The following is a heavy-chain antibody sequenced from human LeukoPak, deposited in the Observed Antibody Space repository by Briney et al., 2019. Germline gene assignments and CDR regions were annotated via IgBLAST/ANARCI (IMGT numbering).Heavy chain of an antibody. D-gene: IGHD3-22*01. CDR1: GGSISSYY. V-gene: IGHV4-59*01. Sequence: SETLSLTCTVSGGSISSYYWSWIRQPPGKGLEWIGYIYYSGSTNYNPSLKSRVTISVDTSKSQFSLKLSSVTAADTAVCYCAGYDYYDSSGTFDYWGQGTLVTVSS. CDR3: AGYDYYDSSGTFDY. J-gene: IGHJ4*02. CDR2: IYYSGST.